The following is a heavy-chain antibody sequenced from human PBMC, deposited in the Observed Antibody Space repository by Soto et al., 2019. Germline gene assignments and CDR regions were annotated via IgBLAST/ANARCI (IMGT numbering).Heavy chain of an antibody. V-gene: IGHV1-18*04. CDR1: SYNFLNYG. J-gene: IGHJ4*02. D-gene: IGHD3-10*01. CDR2: ISVYHGNT. Sequence: ASVKVSCKTSSYNFLNYGMSWVRQAPGQGPEWMGWISVYHGNTIYAQNFQGRVTMTTDTSTSTAYMELTSLRSDDTGVYYCARDHGGATMALLYWGQGTLVTSPQ. CDR3: ARDHGGATMALLY.